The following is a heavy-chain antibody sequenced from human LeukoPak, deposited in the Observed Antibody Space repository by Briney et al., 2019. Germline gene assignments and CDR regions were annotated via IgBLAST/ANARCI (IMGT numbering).Heavy chain of an antibody. D-gene: IGHD4-17*01. CDR2: INPSGGST. CDR3: ARAAYLYTVTTYYYYYYGMDV. V-gene: IGHV1-46*01. J-gene: IGHJ6*02. Sequence: ASVKVSCKASGYTFTSYYMHWVRRAPGQGLEWMGIINPSGGSTSYAQKFQGRVTMTRDTSTSTVYMELSSLRSEDTAVYYCARAAYLYTVTTYYYYYYGMDVWGQGTTVTVSS. CDR1: GYTFTSYY.